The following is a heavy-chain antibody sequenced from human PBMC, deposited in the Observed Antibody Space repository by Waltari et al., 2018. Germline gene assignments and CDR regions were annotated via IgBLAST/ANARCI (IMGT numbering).Heavy chain of an antibody. CDR3: ARDLYDSRVPGDYFDY. D-gene: IGHD3-16*01. J-gene: IGHJ4*02. CDR1: GYTFSGYY. V-gene: IGHV1-2*02. CDR2: IDPNTGGQ. Sequence: QVHLVQSGAEVRKPGASVKVSCKGSGYTFSGYYIQWLRQDPGQGLEWMGWIDPNTGGQKLAQKFQGRVTMTRDTSINTVYMELSSLGSDDTAIYYCARDLYDSRVPGDYFDYWGQGTLVTVSS.